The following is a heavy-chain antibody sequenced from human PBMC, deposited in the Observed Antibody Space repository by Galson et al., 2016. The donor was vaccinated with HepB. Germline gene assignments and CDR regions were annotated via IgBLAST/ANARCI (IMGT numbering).Heavy chain of an antibody. V-gene: IGHV3-23*01. CDR2: IKGGGARP. CDR3: VKDFYGSGSYFSVGHDH. J-gene: IGHJ4*02. CDR1: GFNFGNYA. D-gene: IGHD3-10*01. Sequence: SLRLSCAASGFNFGNYAMNWVRQAPGKGPEWVSSIKGGGARPKYADSVTGRVTISRDNTHNTLHLQMNSLRAEDTAVYYCVKDFYGSGSYFSVGHDHWGQGTLVTVSS.